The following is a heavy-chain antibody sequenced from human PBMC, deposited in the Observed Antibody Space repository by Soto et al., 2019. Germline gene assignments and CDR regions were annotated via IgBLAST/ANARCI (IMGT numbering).Heavy chain of an antibody. CDR2: IWYDGSNK. V-gene: IGHV3-33*01. CDR3: ARVRVNDFWSGYYNYYYGMDV. D-gene: IGHD3-3*01. Sequence: GGSLRLSCAASGFTFSSYGMHWVRQAPGKGLEWVAVIWYDGSNKYYADSVKGRFTISRDNSKNTLYLQMNSLRAEDTAVYYCARVRVNDFWSGYYNYYYGMDVWGQGTTVTVSS. CDR1: GFTFSSYG. J-gene: IGHJ6*02.